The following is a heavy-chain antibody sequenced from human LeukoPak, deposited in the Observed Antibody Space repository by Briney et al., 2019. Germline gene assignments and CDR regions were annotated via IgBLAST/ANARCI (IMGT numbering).Heavy chain of an antibody. J-gene: IGHJ4*02. CDR3: ARAGPYDSSGPFDY. V-gene: IGHV3-13*01. CDR2: IGTAGDT. Sequence: GGSLRLSCAASGFTFSSYDMHWVRQATGKGLEWVSAIGTAGDTYYPGSVKGRFTISRDNAKNSLYLQMNSLRAEDTALYHCARAGPYDSSGPFDYWGQGTLVTVSS. CDR1: GFTFSSYD. D-gene: IGHD3-22*01.